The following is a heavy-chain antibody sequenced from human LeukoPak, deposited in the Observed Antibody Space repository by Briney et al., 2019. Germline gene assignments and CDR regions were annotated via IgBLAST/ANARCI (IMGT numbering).Heavy chain of an antibody. Sequence: PSETLSLTCTVSGDSISSGNYWGWIRQPPGKGLEWIGSIYYSGSTYYNPSLKSRVTISVDTSKNQFSLKLSSVTAADTAVYYCARDPGSWYFQHWGQGTLVTVSS. CDR3: ARDPGSWYFQH. CDR1: GDSISSGNY. J-gene: IGHJ1*01. CDR2: IYYSGST. V-gene: IGHV4-38-2*02.